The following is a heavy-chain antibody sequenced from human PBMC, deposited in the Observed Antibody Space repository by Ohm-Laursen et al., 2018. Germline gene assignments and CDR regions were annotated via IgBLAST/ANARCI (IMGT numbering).Heavy chain of an antibody. J-gene: IGHJ6*02. CDR3: ARDPRSSPYYYYGMDV. D-gene: IGHD6-6*01. V-gene: IGHV4-59*01. Sequence: GTLSLTCAVYGGSFSGYYWSWIRQPPGKGLEWIGYIYYSGSTNYNPSLKSRVTISVDTSKNQFSLKLSSVTAADTAVYYCARDPRSSPYYYYGMDVWGQGTTVTVSS. CDR1: GGSFSGYY. CDR2: IYYSGST.